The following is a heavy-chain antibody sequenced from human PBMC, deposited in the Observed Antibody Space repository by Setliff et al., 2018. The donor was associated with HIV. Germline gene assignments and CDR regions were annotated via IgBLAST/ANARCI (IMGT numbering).Heavy chain of an antibody. CDR1: GGSFGVYR. CDR2: IDSGGTT. CDR3: ARDRHSSGLGSYGP. Sequence: SETLSLTCTISGGSFGVYRWSWIRQSARRGLEWIGRIDSGGTTDYKPSLKGRVAISVDTSRNQFSLRVTSVTAADTAVYFCARDRHSSGLGSYGPWGPGILVTVSS. D-gene: IGHD3-10*01. V-gene: IGHV4-4*07. J-gene: IGHJ5*02.